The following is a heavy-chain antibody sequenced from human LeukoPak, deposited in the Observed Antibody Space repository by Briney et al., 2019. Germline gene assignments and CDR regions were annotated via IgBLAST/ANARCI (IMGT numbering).Heavy chain of an antibody. CDR1: GFTFSSYA. V-gene: IGHV3-30-3*01. D-gene: IGHD2-15*01. CDR3: ARDDCSGERCYRSWFDP. Sequence: GGSLRLSCAASGFTFSSYAMNWVRQAPGKGLEWVALISYDGSNKNYADSVKGRFTISRDNSKNTLYLQMNSLRAEDTAVYYCARDDCSGERCYRSWFDPWGQGTLVTVSS. CDR2: ISYDGSNK. J-gene: IGHJ5*02.